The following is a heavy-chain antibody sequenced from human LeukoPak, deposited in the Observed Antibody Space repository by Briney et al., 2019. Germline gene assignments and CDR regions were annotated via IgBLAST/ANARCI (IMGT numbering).Heavy chain of an antibody. Sequence: ASVKVSCKASGYTFSSYAMNWVRQAPGQGLEWMGWINTNTGNPTYAQAFTGRFVFSLDTSVSTAYLQINSLKAEVTAVYYCAREYYSDSSGYLDASDIWGQGTMVTVSS. V-gene: IGHV7-4-1*02. J-gene: IGHJ3*02. CDR1: GYTFSSYA. D-gene: IGHD3-22*01. CDR2: INTNTGNP. CDR3: AREYYSDSSGYLDASDI.